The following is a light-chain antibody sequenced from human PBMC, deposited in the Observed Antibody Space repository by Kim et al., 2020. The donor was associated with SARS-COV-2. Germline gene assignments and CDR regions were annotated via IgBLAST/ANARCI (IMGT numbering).Light chain of an antibody. V-gene: IGLV6-57*03. Sequence: KRVAQSWTRRSGSVAGKCVQGCQRRTGSAPTTGIYEDSQRPSGVPDRFSGSIDSSSNAASLTISGLKTEDEADYYCQSYDSSNHVVFGGGTQRTVL. CDR3: QSYDSSNHVV. CDR2: EDS. J-gene: IGLJ2*01. CDR1: SGSVAGKC.